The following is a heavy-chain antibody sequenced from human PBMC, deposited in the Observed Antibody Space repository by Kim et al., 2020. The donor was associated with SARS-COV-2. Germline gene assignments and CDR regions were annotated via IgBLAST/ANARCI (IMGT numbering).Heavy chain of an antibody. CDR3: AKAAQWQLQNWFDP. V-gene: IGHV3-9*01. D-gene: IGHD6-19*01. Sequence: GGSLRLSCAASGFTFDDYAMHWVRQAPGKGLEWVSGISWNSGSIGYADSVKGRFTISRDNAKNSLYLQMNSLRAEDTALYYCAKAAQWQLQNWFDPWGQGTLVTVSS. CDR1: GFTFDDYA. CDR2: ISWNSGSI. J-gene: IGHJ5*02.